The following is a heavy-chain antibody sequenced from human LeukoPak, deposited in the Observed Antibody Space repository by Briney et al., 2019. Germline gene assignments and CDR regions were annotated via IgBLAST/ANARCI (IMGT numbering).Heavy chain of an antibody. CDR1: GFTFSSSW. D-gene: IGHD4-17*01. V-gene: IGHV3-48*02. J-gene: IGHJ3*02. Sequence: PGGSLRLSCAASGFTFSSSWMHWVRQAPGKGLEWLSSISSSSGTIYYADSVKGRFTISRDNAKNSLYLQMISLRDEDTAVYYCARHQGVTTVTTRDAFDIWGQGTMVTVSS. CDR3: ARHQGVTTVTTRDAFDI. CDR2: ISSSSGTI.